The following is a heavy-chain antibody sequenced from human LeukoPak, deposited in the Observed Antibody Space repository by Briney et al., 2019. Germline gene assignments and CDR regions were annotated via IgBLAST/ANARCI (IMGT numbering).Heavy chain of an antibody. V-gene: IGHV4-30-2*01. CDR3: ARGGDYGDFSYFDY. J-gene: IGHJ4*02. CDR2: IYHSGST. D-gene: IGHD4-17*01. Sequence: PSETLSLTCAVSGGSISSGGYSWSWIRQPPGKGLEWIGYIYHSGSTYYNPSLKSRVTISVDRSKNQFSLKLSSVTAADTAVYYCARGGDYGDFSYFDYWGQGTLVTVSS. CDR1: GGSISSGGYS.